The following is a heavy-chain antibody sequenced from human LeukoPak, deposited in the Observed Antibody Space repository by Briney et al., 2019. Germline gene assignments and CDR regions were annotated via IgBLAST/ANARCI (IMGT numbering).Heavy chain of an antibody. D-gene: IGHD3-10*01. V-gene: IGHV4-59*01. CDR1: GGSISSYY. Sequence: SETQSLTCTVSGGSISSYYWSWIRQPPGKGLEWIGYIYYSGSTNYNPSLKSRVTISVDTSKNQFSLKLNSVTAADTAVYYCAGRYYGSFDYWGQGTLVTVSS. J-gene: IGHJ4*02. CDR2: IYYSGST. CDR3: AGRYYGSFDY.